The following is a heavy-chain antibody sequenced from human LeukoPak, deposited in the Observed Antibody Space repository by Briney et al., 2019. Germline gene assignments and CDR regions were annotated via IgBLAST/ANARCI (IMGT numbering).Heavy chain of an antibody. Sequence: GGSLRLSCAASGFTFSSYAMNWVRQAPGKGLEWVSYISGSVSSSSTIYYVGSVQGRFTISRENAKNLLYLQMDGLRAEDTTVYYSAIHSASVGHNDAFDICSQGTMVTVSS. J-gene: IGHJ3*02. CDR1: GFTFSSYA. CDR2: ISGSVSSSSTI. D-gene: IGHD2-15*01. CDR3: AIHSASVGHNDAFDI. V-gene: IGHV3-48*03.